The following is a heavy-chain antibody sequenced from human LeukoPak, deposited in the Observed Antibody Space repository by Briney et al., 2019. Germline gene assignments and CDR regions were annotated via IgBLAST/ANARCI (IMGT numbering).Heavy chain of an antibody. Sequence: PAGGSLRLSCAASGFTFDDYAMHWVRQAPGKGLEWVSVISGSGGSTYYADSVKGRFTISRDNSKNTLYLQMNSLRAEDTAVYYCAKVKFARVAAAENWFDPWGQGTLVTVSS. J-gene: IGHJ5*02. D-gene: IGHD6-13*01. CDR3: AKVKFARVAAAENWFDP. CDR1: GFTFDDYA. V-gene: IGHV3-23*01. CDR2: ISGSGGST.